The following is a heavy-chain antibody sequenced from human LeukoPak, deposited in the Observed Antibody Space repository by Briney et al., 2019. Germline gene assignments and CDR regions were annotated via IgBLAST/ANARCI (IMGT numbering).Heavy chain of an antibody. CDR2: IYYSGST. D-gene: IGHD4-17*01. Sequence: SETLSLTCTVSGGSISSGNYYWSWLRQPPGKGLEWIGYIYYSGSTYYNASLKSRVTISVDTSKNQFSLKVSSVTAADTAVYYCAREWNGGYLGKFDYWGQGTLVTVSS. J-gene: IGHJ4*02. CDR3: AREWNGGYLGKFDY. V-gene: IGHV4-30-4*01. CDR1: GGSISSGNYY.